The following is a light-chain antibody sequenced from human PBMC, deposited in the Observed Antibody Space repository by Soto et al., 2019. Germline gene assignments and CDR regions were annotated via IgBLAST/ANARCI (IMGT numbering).Light chain of an antibody. Sequence: EIVMTQYTLSLPVTPGEPSAVSCRSSQILLHSNGYNYLDWYLQKPGQSPQLLIYLGSNRASGVPDRFSGSGSGTDFTLKISRVEAEDVGVYYCMQPLQSWTFGQGTKVDIK. J-gene: IGKJ1*01. CDR2: LGS. V-gene: IGKV2-28*01. CDR1: QILLHSNGYNY. CDR3: MQPLQSWT.